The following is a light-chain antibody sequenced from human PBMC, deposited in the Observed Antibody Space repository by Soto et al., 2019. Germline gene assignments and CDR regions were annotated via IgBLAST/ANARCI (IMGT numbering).Light chain of an antibody. Sequence: EIVLTQSPGTLSLSPGERATLSCRASQSVSSSYLAWYQQKPGQAPRLLIYGASSRATGIPDRFSGSGSRTDFTLTISRLESEDFEVYYCQPYGSSPRTFGQGTMVEIK. J-gene: IGKJ1*01. CDR3: QPYGSSPRT. CDR2: GAS. CDR1: QSVSSSY. V-gene: IGKV3-20*01.